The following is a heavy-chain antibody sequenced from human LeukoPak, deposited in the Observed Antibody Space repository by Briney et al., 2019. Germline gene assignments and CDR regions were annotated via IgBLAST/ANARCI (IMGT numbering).Heavy chain of an antibody. Sequence: GGSLRLSCSTSGFTFSNYWMTWVRQAPGRWLEWVANIKGDGSDKFYGDSVKGRFTISRDNAKNSLYLQMNSLRAEDTAVYYCARDGVSFDYWGQGTLVTVSS. D-gene: IGHD3-16*01. CDR3: ARDGVSFDY. V-gene: IGHV3-7*01. J-gene: IGHJ4*02. CDR2: IKGDGSDK. CDR1: GFTFSNYW.